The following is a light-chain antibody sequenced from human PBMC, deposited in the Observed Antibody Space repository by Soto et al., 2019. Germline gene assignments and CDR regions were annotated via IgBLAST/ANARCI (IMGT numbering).Light chain of an antibody. Sequence: EIVLTQSPGTLSLSPGERATLSCRASQSVSNNYLAWYQQKPGQAPRLLIYGASNRATGIPDRFTGSGFGTDFTLTISSLEPEDFAVYYCQQYNNWFSITFGQGTRLEIK. V-gene: IGKV3-20*01. CDR3: QQYNNWFSIT. CDR2: GAS. J-gene: IGKJ5*01. CDR1: QSVSNNY.